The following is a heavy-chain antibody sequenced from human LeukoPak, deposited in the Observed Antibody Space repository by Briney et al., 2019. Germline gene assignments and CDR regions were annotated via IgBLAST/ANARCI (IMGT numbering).Heavy chain of an antibody. V-gene: IGHV3-33*08. CDR3: ARGSEAEDAFGI. CDR2: IWYDGSNK. CDR1: GLTFSSHW. J-gene: IGHJ3*02. D-gene: IGHD6-19*01. Sequence: GGSLRLSCAASGLTFSSHWMHWVRQAPGKGLEWVAVIWYDGSNKYYADSVKGRFTISRDNSKNTLYLQMNSLRAEDTAVYYCARGSEAEDAFGIWGQGTMVTVSS.